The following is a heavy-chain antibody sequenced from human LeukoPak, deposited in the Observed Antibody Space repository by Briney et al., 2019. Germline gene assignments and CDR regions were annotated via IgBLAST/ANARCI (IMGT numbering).Heavy chain of an antibody. CDR3: ARGYSSGLHFDY. D-gene: IGHD6-19*01. Sequence: GGSLRLSCAATGFTSVNYAMSWVRQAPGKGLEWVSAISGSGGSTYYADSVKGRFTISRDNAKNTLYLQMNSLRAEDTAVYYCARGYSSGLHFDYWGQGTLVTVSS. J-gene: IGHJ4*02. V-gene: IGHV3-23*01. CDR2: ISGSGGST. CDR1: GFTSVNYA.